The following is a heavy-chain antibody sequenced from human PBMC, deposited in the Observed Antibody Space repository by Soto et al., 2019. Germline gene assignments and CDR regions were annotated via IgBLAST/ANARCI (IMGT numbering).Heavy chain of an antibody. CDR3: ARDSPIGSTFSGYDAIDY. CDR2: IIPLLNIA. J-gene: IGHJ4*02. CDR1: GGPFSNDI. V-gene: IGHV1-69*08. Sequence: QVQLVQSGAEVKKPGSSVKVSCKASGGPFSNDIITWVRQAPGQGLEWMGRIIPLLNIANYAQKFQGRVTFTADRATGTAYMELNSLRAEDTAVYYCARDSPIGSTFSGYDAIDYWGQGTLVTVSS. D-gene: IGHD5-12*01.